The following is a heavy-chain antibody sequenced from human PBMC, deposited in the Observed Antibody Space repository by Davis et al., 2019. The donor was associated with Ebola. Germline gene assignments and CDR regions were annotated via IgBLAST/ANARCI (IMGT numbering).Heavy chain of an antibody. V-gene: IGHV3-9*01. CDR2: ISWNGDMI. CDR1: GFTFNDSA. D-gene: IGHD1-26*01. J-gene: IGHJ4*02. CDR3: AKDTTSGSQGLFDY. Sequence: PGGSLRPSCAASGFTFNDSAMHWVRQVPGKGLEWVSDISWNGDMIAYADSVKGRFTISRDNAKNSLYLQMNSLRTEDTALYYCAKDTTSGSQGLFDYWGQGTPVTVSS.